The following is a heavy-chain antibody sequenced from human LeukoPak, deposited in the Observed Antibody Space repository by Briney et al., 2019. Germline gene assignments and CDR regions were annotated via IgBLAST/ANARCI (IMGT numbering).Heavy chain of an antibody. Sequence: SETLSLTCAVSGYSISSGYYWGWIRQPPGKGLEWIGSIYHSGSTYYNPSLKSRVTISVDTSKNQFSLKLSSVTAADTAVYYCARSSGSHYDPPSHTLPSENWFDPWGQGTLVTVSS. J-gene: IGHJ5*02. CDR2: IYHSGST. CDR1: GYSISSGYY. D-gene: IGHD1-26*01. V-gene: IGHV4-38-2*01. CDR3: ARSSGSHYDPPSHTLPSENWFDP.